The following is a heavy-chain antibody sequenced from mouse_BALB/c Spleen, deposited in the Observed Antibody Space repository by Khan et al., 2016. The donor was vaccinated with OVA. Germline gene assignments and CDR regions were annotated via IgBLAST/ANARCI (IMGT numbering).Heavy chain of an antibody. D-gene: IGHD4-1*01. CDR3: ASHLTGSFAY. V-gene: IGHV5-6*01. CDR2: ISSGGDYT. CDR1: GFTFSNYG. J-gene: IGHJ3*01. Sequence: EVELVESGGDLVKPGGSLKLSCAASGFTFSNYGMSWVRQTPDKRLEWVATISSGGDYTYYPDSVQGRFTISRDNAKNTLYLQMSSLKSEDTAMYYCASHLTGSFAYWGQGTLVTVSA.